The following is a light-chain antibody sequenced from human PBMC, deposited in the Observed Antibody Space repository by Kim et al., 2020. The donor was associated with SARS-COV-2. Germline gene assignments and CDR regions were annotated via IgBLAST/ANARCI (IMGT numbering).Light chain of an antibody. V-gene: IGKV3-11*01. CDR2: DAS. Sequence: EIVLTQSPATLSLSPGERATLSCRASQSVSSYLAWYQQKPGQAPRLLIYDASNRATGIPARFSGSGSGTDFTLTISSLEPEDFAVYYCQQRSNWPWAITFGQGTRLEIK. CDR3: QQRSNWPWAIT. J-gene: IGKJ5*01. CDR1: QSVSSY.